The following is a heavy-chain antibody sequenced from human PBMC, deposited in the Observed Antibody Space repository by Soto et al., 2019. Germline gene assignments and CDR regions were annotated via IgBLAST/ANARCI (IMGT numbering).Heavy chain of an antibody. V-gene: IGHV3-30*03. J-gene: IGHJ4*02. D-gene: IGHD3-10*02. CDR2: MSYDGSAK. CDR1: GFIFSNNG. Sequence: QVQLVESGGGVVQPWRSLRLSCAGSGFIFSNNGMHWVRQAPGKGLEWVSFMSYDGSAKFYADSVKGRFTISRDNSKSTLFLHMSNLRAEDTAMYYCAIVRVADSALDHWGKGTLGTFSA. CDR3: AIVRVADSALDH.